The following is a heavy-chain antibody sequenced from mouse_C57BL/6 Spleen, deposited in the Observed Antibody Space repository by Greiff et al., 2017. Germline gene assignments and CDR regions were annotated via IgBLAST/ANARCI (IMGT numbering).Heavy chain of an antibody. V-gene: IGHV14-4*01. CDR2: LDPENGDT. CDR3: TLRQLRLRWFAY. D-gene: IGHD3-2*02. Sequence: EVQLQQSGAELVRPGASVKLSCTASGFNIKDDYMHWVKQRPEQGLEWIGWLDPENGDTEYASKFQGKATIPADTSSTTAYLQLSSLTSEDTAVYYCTLRQLRLRWFAYWGQGTLVTVSA. J-gene: IGHJ3*01. CDR1: GFNIKDDY.